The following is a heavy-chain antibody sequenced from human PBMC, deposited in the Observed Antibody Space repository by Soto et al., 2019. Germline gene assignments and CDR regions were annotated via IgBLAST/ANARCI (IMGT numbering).Heavy chain of an antibody. CDR2: IYYSGST. V-gene: IGHV4-30-4*01. J-gene: IGHJ6*02. CDR3: ARDRVVASLGYYYYGMDV. Sequence: SETLSLTCTVSGGSISSGDYYWSWIRQPPGKGLEWIGYIYYSGSTYYNPSLKSRVTISVDTSKNQFSLKLSSVTAADTAVYYCARDRVVASLGYYYYGMDVWGQGTTVTVSS. CDR1: GGSISSGDYY. D-gene: IGHD5-12*01.